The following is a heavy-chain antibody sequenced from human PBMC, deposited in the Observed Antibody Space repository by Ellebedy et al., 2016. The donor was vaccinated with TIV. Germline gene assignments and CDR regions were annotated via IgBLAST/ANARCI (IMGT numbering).Heavy chain of an antibody. J-gene: IGHJ3*01. D-gene: IGHD2-15*01. CDR2: IYTDGGT. V-gene: IGHV3-66*01. Sequence: GGSLRLSCAVSGFTVNSNYLSWVRQAPGKGLEWVSTIYTDGGTPYADSVRDRFTISRDASNNTLNLQINGLRAEDTAVYFCATETFIDVDLKVWGVFDFWGQGTMVAVSS. CDR3: ATETFIDVDLKVWGVFDF. CDR1: GFTVNSNY.